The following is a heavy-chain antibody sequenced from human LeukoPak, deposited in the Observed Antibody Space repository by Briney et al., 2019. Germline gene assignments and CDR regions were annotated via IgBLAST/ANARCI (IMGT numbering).Heavy chain of an antibody. CDR3: AKDKGEGFDY. CDR1: GFTFDDYA. CDR2: ISWNSGSI. D-gene: IGHD2-21*01. Sequence: AGGSLRLSCAASGFTFDDYAMHWVRQAPGKGLEWASGISWNSGSIGYADSVKGRFTISRDNAKNSLYLQMNSLRAEDTALYYCAKDKGEGFDYWGQGTLVTVSS. V-gene: IGHV3-9*01. J-gene: IGHJ4*02.